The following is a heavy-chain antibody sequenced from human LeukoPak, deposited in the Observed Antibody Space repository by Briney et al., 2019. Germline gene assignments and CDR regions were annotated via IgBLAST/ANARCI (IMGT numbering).Heavy chain of an antibody. CDR3: VSFYETY. J-gene: IGHJ4*02. Sequence: GGSPRLSCAASGNYWMHWVRQAPGKGLVWVSHINSDGSWTSYADSVKGRFTISKDNAKNTVYLQMNSLRAGDTAVYYCVSFYETYWGRGTLVTVSS. D-gene: IGHD2/OR15-2a*01. CDR1: GNYW. CDR2: INSDGSWT. V-gene: IGHV3-74*01.